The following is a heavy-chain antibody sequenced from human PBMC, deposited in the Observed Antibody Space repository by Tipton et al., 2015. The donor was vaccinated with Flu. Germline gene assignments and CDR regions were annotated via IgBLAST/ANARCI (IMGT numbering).Heavy chain of an antibody. D-gene: IGHD3-10*01. CDR3: AREMYGSGSWGGYYYYGMDV. CDR2: MYTSGST. J-gene: IGHJ6*02. V-gene: IGHV4-4*07. Sequence: PGLVKPSETLSLTCTVSGGSIRSYYWSWIRQPAGKGLEWIGRMYTSGSTNDNPSLKSRVTMSLDTSKNQFSLKLTSVTAADTAVYYCAREMYGSGSWGGYYYYGMDVWGQGTAVTVSS. CDR1: GGSIRSYY.